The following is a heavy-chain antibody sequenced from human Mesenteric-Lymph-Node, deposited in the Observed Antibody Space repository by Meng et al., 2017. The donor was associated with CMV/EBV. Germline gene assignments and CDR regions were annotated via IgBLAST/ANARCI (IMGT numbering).Heavy chain of an antibody. CDR1: GFTFDDYA. J-gene: IGHJ3*02. D-gene: IGHD2-2*01. Sequence: GGSLRLSCAASGFTFDDYAMHWVRQAPGEGLEWVSGISWNSGSIGYADSVKGRFTISRDNAKNSLYLQMNSLRAEDTAVYYCARDLYCSSTSCYYDAFDIWGQGTMVTVSS. CDR3: ARDLYCSSTSCYYDAFDI. V-gene: IGHV3-9*01. CDR2: ISWNSGSI.